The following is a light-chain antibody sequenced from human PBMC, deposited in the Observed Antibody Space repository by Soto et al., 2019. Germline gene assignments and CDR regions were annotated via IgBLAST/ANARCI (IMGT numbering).Light chain of an antibody. Sequence: EIVLTQSPATLSLSPGGRATLSCRASQTVTNHLAWYQQKPGQAPRLLIYDASNRATGIPARFSGSGSGTDFTLTISSLEPEDFAVYYCQQRSNWPFVTFGQGTRLEIK. J-gene: IGKJ5*01. CDR3: QQRSNWPFVT. CDR1: QTVTNH. CDR2: DAS. V-gene: IGKV3-11*01.